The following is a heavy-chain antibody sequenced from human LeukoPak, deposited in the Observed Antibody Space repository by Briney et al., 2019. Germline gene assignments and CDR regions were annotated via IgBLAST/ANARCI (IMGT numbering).Heavy chain of an antibody. Sequence: GASVKVSCKASGYTFTSYYMHWVRQAPGQGLEWMGWISAYNGNTNYAQKLQGRVTMTTDTSTSTAYMELRSLRSDDTAVYYCARVPKLWFGELAAFDIWAKGQWSPSPQ. V-gene: IGHV1-18*04. J-gene: IGHJ3*02. CDR2: ISAYNGNT. D-gene: IGHD3-10*01. CDR1: GYTFTSYY. CDR3: ARVPKLWFGELAAFDI.